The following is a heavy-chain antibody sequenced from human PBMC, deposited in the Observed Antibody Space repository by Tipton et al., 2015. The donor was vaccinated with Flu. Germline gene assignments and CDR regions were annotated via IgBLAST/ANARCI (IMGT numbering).Heavy chain of an antibody. CDR3: ARVGAHDYGDYHYDY. V-gene: IGHV4-38-2*02. CDR2: IYHSGST. CDR1: GYSISSGYY. J-gene: IGHJ4*02. D-gene: IGHD4-17*01. Sequence: TLSLTCTVSGYSISSGYYWGWIRQPPGKGLEWIWCIYHSGSTYYNPSLKSRVTISVDTSKNQFSLKLSSVTAADTAVYYCARVGAHDYGDYHYDYWGQGTLVTVSS.